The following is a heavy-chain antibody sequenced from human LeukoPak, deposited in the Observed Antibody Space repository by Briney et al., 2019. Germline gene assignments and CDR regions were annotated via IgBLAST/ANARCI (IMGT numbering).Heavy chain of an antibody. Sequence: GGSLRLSCAASGFTFSSYGMHWVRQAPGKGLEWVAFIRYDGNKEDYGDSVKGRFTISKDNSKNTLYLQMNSLRAEDTAVYYCARGSFYPGYWGQGTLVTVSS. D-gene: IGHD3-16*02. J-gene: IGHJ4*02. V-gene: IGHV3-30*02. CDR1: GFTFSSYG. CDR2: IRYDGNKE. CDR3: ARGSFYPGY.